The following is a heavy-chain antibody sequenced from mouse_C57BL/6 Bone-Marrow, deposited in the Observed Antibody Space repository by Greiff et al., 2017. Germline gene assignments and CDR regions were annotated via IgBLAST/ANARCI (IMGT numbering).Heavy chain of an antibody. CDR3: ARCYYYGSSYFYYFDY. CDR1: GYTFTSYW. V-gene: IGHV1-59*01. CDR2: IDPSDSYT. D-gene: IGHD1-1*01. J-gene: IGHJ2*01. Sequence: QVQLQQPGAELVRPGTSVKLSCKASGYTFTSYWMHWVKQRPGQGLEWIGVIDPSDSYTNYNQKFKDKATLTGDTSSSTAYIQLSSLTSENSAVYYCARCYYYGSSYFYYFDYWGQGTTLTVSS.